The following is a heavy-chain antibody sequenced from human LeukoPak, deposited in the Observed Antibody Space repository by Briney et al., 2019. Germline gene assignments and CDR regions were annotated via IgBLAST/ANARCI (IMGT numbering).Heavy chain of an antibody. V-gene: IGHV1-69*05. CDR3: AGFFYDSSGAAFDI. CDR2: FIPIFGSP. Sequence: SVKVSCKASVPTFTSYAINWVRQAPGQGLEWMGGFIPIFGSPTYAQEFEGRVTFTTDESTYTAYMELSNLRSDDTAVFYCAGFFYDSSGAAFDIWGQGTMVTVSS. CDR1: VPTFTSYA. D-gene: IGHD3-22*01. J-gene: IGHJ3*02.